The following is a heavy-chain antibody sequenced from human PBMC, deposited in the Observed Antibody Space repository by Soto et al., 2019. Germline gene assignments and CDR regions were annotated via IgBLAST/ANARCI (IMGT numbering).Heavy chain of an antibody. V-gene: IGHV2-5*02. J-gene: IGHJ4*02. CDR3: AHSRYSRSSFDY. Sequence: KSGPTLVNPTQTLTLTCTFSGFSLTINDVGVGWIRQPPGKALEWLALIYWDDDKRYSPSLKSRLTITKDTSKNQVVLRMTNMDPVDTATYYCAHSRYSRSSFDYWGQGTLVTVSS. D-gene: IGHD6-6*01. CDR1: GFSLTINDVG. CDR2: IYWDDDK.